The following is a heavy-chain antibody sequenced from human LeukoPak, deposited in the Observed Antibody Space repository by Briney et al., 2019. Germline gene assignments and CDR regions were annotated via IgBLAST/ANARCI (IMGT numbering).Heavy chain of an antibody. CDR1: GGSISSSSYY. D-gene: IGHD1-14*01. Sequence: SETLSLTCTVSGGSISSSSYYWGWIRQPPGKGLEWMGSIYYSGSTYYNPSLKSRVTISVDTSKNQFSLKLSSVTAADTAVYYCARGLTTYYFDYWGQGTLVTVSS. CDR2: IYYSGST. V-gene: IGHV4-39*07. CDR3: ARGLTTYYFDY. J-gene: IGHJ4*02.